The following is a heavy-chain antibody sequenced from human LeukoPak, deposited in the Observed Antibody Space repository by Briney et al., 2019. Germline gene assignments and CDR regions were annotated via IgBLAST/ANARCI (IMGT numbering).Heavy chain of an antibody. D-gene: IGHD3-10*01. CDR3: AKVTNYYGSGFDY. Sequence: GGSLRLSCAASGFTFSSYSMNWVRQAPGKGLERVSYISSSSSTIYYADSVKGRFTISRDNAKNSLYLQMNSLRAEDTAVYYCAKVTNYYGSGFDYWGQGTLVTVSS. V-gene: IGHV3-48*01. CDR2: ISSSSSTI. J-gene: IGHJ4*02. CDR1: GFTFSSYS.